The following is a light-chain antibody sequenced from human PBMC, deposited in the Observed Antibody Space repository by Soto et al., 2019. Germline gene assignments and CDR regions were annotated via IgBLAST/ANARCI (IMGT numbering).Light chain of an antibody. CDR1: QSISSW. V-gene: IGKV1-5*01. CDR3: QQYNSMET. J-gene: IGKJ1*01. Sequence: DIQMTQSPSTLSASVGDRVTITCRASQSISSWLAWYQQTPGKAPKLLIYDASSLESGVPSRFSGSGSGTEFTLTISSLQPDDFATYYCQQYNSMETFGQGTKVEIK. CDR2: DAS.